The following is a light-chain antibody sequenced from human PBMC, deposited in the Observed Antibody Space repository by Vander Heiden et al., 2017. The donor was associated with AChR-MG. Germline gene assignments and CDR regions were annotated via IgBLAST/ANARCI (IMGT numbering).Light chain of an antibody. Sequence: SVVTQLPSASGTPGQRVTISGAGSSANIGRYCVSWFQHLPGTAPKLIIYGSNQRPSEVPDRFSASKSGTSASLANSGLQAEDEAVYFCAALDDSLNAYVFGTWTTVTVL. CDR2: GSN. CDR3: AALDDSLNAYV. V-gene: IGLV1-44*01. CDR1: SANIGRYC. J-gene: IGLJ1*01.